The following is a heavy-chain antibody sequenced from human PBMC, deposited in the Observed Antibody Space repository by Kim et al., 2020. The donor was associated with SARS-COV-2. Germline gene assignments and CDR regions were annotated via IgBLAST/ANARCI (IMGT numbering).Heavy chain of an antibody. CDR3: ARLRIAAAEDY. CDR1: GYTFTSYG. CDR2: ISAYTGNT. J-gene: IGHJ4*02. V-gene: IGHV1-18*01. D-gene: IGHD6-13*01. Sequence: ASVKVSCKASGYTFTSYGISWVRQAPGQGLEWMGWISAYTGNTNYAQKLPGRVTMTTDTSTSTAYLELRSLRSDDTAVYYCARLRIAAAEDYWGQGTLVTVSS.